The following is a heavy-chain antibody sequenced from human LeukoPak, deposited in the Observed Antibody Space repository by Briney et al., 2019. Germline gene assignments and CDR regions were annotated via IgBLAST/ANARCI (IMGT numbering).Heavy chain of an antibody. V-gene: IGHV4-59*08. CDR1: GASIDSYY. Sequence: SRTLSLTCTISGASIDSYYWSWIRQPPGKGLEWIGYIYYSGTTNYNPSLKSRVTISVDTSKNQFSLKLSSVTAADTAVYYCARHSSGAKWFDPWGQGTLVTVSS. J-gene: IGHJ5*02. D-gene: IGHD3-22*01. CDR2: IYYSGTT. CDR3: ARHSSGAKWFDP.